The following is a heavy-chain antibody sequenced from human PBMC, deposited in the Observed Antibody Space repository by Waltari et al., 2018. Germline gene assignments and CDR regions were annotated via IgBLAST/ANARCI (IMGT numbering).Heavy chain of an antibody. CDR2: INHSGST. D-gene: IGHD3-22*01. J-gene: IGHJ5*02. V-gene: IGHV4-34*01. CDR1: GGSFSGYY. CDR3: ARGTRRITMIVVVLGFDP. Sequence: QVQLQQWGAGLLKPSETLSLTCAVYGGSFSGYYWSWIRQPPGKGLEWIGEINHSGSTNYNPSLKSRVTISVDTSKNQFSLKLSSVTAADTAVYYCARGTRRITMIVVVLGFDPWGQGTLVIVSS.